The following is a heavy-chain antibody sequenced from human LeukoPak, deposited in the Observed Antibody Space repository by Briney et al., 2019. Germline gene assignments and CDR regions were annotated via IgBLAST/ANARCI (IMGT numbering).Heavy chain of an antibody. Sequence: ASVKVSCKTSGYIFNAYYMHWVRQAPGQGLEWMGLINPSGGSTSYAQKFQGRVTMTRDMSTSTVYMELSSLRSEDTAVYYCAREADPSLRYFDYWGQGTLVTVSS. J-gene: IGHJ4*02. CDR3: AREADPSLRYFDY. D-gene: IGHD3-9*01. CDR2: INPSGGST. V-gene: IGHV1-46*02. CDR1: GYIFNAYY.